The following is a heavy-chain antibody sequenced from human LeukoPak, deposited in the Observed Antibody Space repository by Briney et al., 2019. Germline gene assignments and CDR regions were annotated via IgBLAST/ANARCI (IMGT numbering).Heavy chain of an antibody. Sequence: GESLKISFKGPGYSFTSYWIGWVRQMPGKGLEGMGIIYPGDSDTRYNPSFHGQVTISADKSISTAYLQWSSLKASDTAMYYCATPGGYCGGDCYYDAFDIWGQGTMVTVSS. V-gene: IGHV5-51*01. CDR1: GYSFTSYW. D-gene: IGHD2-21*02. CDR2: IYPGDSDT. CDR3: ATPGGYCGGDCYYDAFDI. J-gene: IGHJ3*02.